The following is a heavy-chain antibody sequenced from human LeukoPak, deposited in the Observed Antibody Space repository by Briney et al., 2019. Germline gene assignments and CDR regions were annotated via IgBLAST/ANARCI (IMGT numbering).Heavy chain of an antibody. CDR1: GFTFSSYG. J-gene: IGHJ6*03. D-gene: IGHD1-26*01. Sequence: GGSLRLSCAASGFTFSSYGMHWVRQAPGKGLEWVSAISGSGGSTYYADSVKGRFTISRDNSKNTLYLQMNSLRAEDTVVYYCAKDHRATVVDYYYYMDVWGKGTTVTVSS. CDR3: AKDHRATVVDYYYYMDV. CDR2: ISGSGGST. V-gene: IGHV3-23*01.